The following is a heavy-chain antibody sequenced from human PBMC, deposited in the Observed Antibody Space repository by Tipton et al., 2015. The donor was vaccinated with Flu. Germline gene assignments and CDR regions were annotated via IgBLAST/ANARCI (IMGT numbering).Heavy chain of an antibody. D-gene: IGHD2-21*01. Sequence: SLRLSCAASGSTFSTYWMTWVRQAPGKGLEWVANINQDGSVKYYVDSVKGRFTISRDNAKNSLYLQMNSLRADDTAVYYCARQIGGGDCYWGQGALVTVSS. CDR3: ARQIGGGDCY. J-gene: IGHJ4*02. CDR1: GSTFSTYW. CDR2: INQDGSVK. V-gene: IGHV3-7*03.